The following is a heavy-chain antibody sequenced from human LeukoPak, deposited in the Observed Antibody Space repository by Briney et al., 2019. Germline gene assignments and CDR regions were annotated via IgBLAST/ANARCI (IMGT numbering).Heavy chain of an antibody. J-gene: IGHJ6*02. CDR2: IYYSGST. Sequence: PSETLSLTCSVSGGLISSYSWSWFRQPPGKGLEWIGYIYYSGSTNYNPSLKRRVTQSVDKSKNQFSLKLSSVTAVDTAVYDCARLRPDYDILTGFPMDVWGPGTTVTVSS. CDR1: GGLISSYS. D-gene: IGHD3-9*01. CDR3: ARLRPDYDILTGFPMDV. V-gene: IGHV4-59*01.